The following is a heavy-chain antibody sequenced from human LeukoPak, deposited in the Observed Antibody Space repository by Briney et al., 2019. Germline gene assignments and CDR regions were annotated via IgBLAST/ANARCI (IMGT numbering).Heavy chain of an antibody. D-gene: IGHD4-17*01. CDR2: IKQDGSEK. J-gene: IGHJ4*02. CDR1: GFTVSSYW. Sequence: GGSLRLSCAASGFTVSSYWMSWVRQAPGKGLEWVANIKQDGSEKYYVDSVKGRFTISRDNAKNSLYLQMNSLRAEDTAVYYCARDLTVTTFDYWGQGTLVTVSS. CDR3: ARDLTVTTFDY. V-gene: IGHV3-7*01.